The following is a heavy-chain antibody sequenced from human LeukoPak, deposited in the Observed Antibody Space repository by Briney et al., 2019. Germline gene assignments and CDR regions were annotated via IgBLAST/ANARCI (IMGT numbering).Heavy chain of an antibody. J-gene: IGHJ4*02. D-gene: IGHD1-26*01. CDR3: ARTGGEWELQAFDY. Sequence: SQTLSLTFAISGDSVSSNSAAWNWIRQSPSRGLEWLGSTYYRSKWYNDYAVSVKSRITINPDTSKNQFSLQLNSVTPEDTAVYYCARTGGEWELQAFDYWGQGTLVTVSS. CDR2: TYYRSKWYN. V-gene: IGHV6-1*01. CDR1: GDSVSSNSAA.